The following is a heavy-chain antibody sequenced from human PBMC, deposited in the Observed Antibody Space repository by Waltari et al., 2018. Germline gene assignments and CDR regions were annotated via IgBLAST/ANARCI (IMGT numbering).Heavy chain of an antibody. J-gene: IGHJ4*02. CDR3: ARAPAPTSFDY. CDR2: ISGSGGST. Sequence: EVQLLESGGGLVQPGGSLRLSCAASGFIFYNYAMSWVRQAPGKGLEWVSAISGSGGSTYYADSVKGRFTISRDNSKNTLYLQMNSLRAEDTAIYYCARAPAPTSFDYWGQGTLVTVSS. CDR1: GFIFYNYA. V-gene: IGHV3-23*01.